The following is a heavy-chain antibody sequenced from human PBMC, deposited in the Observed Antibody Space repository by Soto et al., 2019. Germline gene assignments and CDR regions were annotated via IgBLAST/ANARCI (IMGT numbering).Heavy chain of an antibody. J-gene: IGHJ4*02. D-gene: IGHD5-18*01. CDR2: ISWNSGII. V-gene: IGHV3-9*01. CDR3: AKGYSYGVLEPLGY. CDR1: GFTFGDSA. Sequence: SLRLSSGASGFTFGDSATHWVRQAPGKGLEWVSGISWNSGIIDYADSVKGRFTISRDNAKNSLYLQMNSLRAEDTALYYCAKGYSYGVLEPLGYWGQGTLVTVSS.